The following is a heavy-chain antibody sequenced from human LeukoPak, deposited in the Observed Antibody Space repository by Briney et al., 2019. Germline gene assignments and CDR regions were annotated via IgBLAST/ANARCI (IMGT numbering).Heavy chain of an antibody. J-gene: IGHJ4*02. D-gene: IGHD5-24*01. CDR1: GGSISSGSYY. V-gene: IGHV4-61*02. CDR3: AKDRPRQVLNGYNPHFDY. Sequence: PSQTLSLTCTVSGGSISSGSYYWSWIRQPAGKGLEWIGRIYTSGSTNYNPSLKSRVTISVDTSKNQFSLKLSSVTAADTAVYYCAKDRPRQVLNGYNPHFDYWGQGTLVTVSS. CDR2: IYTSGST.